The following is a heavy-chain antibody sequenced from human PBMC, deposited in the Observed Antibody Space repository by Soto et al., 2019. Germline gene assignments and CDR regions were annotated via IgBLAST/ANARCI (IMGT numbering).Heavy chain of an antibody. D-gene: IGHD3-3*01. Sequence: GASVKVSCKVSGYTLTELSMHWVRQAPGKGLEWMGGFDPEDGETIYAQKFQGRVTMTEDTSTDTAYMELSSLRSEDTAVYYCATWHDFWRGYNWFDPWGQGTLVTVSS. J-gene: IGHJ5*02. CDR1: GYTLTELS. CDR3: ATWHDFWRGYNWFDP. CDR2: FDPEDGET. V-gene: IGHV1-24*01.